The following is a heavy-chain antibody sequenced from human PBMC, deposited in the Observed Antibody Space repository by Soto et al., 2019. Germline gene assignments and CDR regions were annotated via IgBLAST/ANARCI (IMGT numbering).Heavy chain of an antibody. Sequence: PSETLSLTCTVSGGSISSYYWSWIRQPPGKGLEWIGYIYYSGSTNYNPSLKSRVTISVDTSKNQFSLKLSSVTAADTAVYYCARGLGIAADDLYYYYGMDVWGQGTKVTVSS. D-gene: IGHD6-13*01. J-gene: IGHJ6*02. CDR2: IYYSGST. CDR3: ARGLGIAADDLYYYYGMDV. V-gene: IGHV4-59*01. CDR1: GGSISSYY.